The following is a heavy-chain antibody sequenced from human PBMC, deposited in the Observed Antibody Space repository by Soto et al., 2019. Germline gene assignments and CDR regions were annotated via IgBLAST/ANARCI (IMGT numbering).Heavy chain of an antibody. CDR3: ARGIWGESDY. CDR1: GGSISSGGYY. CDR2: IYYSGST. Sequence: PSETLSLTWTVSGGSISSGGYYWSWIRQHPGKGLEWIGYIYYSGSTYYNPSLKGRVTISVDTSKNQFSLKLSSVTAADTAVYYCARGIWGESDYWGQGTLVTVSS. J-gene: IGHJ4*02. D-gene: IGHD3-16*01. V-gene: IGHV4-31*02.